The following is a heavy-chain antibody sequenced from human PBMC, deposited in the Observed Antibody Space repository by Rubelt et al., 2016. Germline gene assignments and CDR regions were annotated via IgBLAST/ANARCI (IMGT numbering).Heavy chain of an antibody. CDR3: ARGEVGATGSFDY. J-gene: IGHJ4*02. Sequence: GGGLVQPGGSLRLSCAASGFTFSGYAMSWVRQAPGKGLEWVSAISGSGGSTYYADSVKGRFTISRDNPKNTLYLQMNSLRAEGTAVYYCARGEVGATGSFDYWGQGTLVTVSS. CDR1: GFTFSGYA. D-gene: IGHD1-26*01. V-gene: IGHV3-23*01. CDR2: ISGSGGST.